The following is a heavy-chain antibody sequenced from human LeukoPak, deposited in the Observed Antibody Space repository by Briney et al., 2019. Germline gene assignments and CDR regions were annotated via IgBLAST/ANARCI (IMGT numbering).Heavy chain of an antibody. D-gene: IGHD4-23*01. V-gene: IGHV3-23*01. CDR3: AKRSDYGDHSNYFDC. Sequence: GGCLTLSGAASGSSLSTYFMSWVRQAPGNGLGWDSAINDGGRDTYYADSVKGRFTISRDNSKNTLYLQMNSLRAEDTAVYYCAKRSDYGDHSNYFDCWGQGTLVTVSS. J-gene: IGHJ4*02. CDR2: INDGGRDT. CDR1: GSSLSTYF.